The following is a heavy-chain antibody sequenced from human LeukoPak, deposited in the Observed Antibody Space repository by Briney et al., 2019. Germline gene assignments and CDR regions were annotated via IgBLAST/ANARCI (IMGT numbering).Heavy chain of an antibody. D-gene: IGHD3-10*01. CDR1: GYTFTSYG. CDR2: INPNSGGT. CDR3: ASWGSGSYYVDY. J-gene: IGHJ4*02. V-gene: IGHV1-2*06. Sequence: ASVKVSCKASGYTFTSYGTSWVRQAPGQGLEWMGRINPNSGGTNYAQKFQGRVTMTRDTSISTAYMELSRLRSDDTAVYYCASWGSGSYYVDYWGQGTLVTVSS.